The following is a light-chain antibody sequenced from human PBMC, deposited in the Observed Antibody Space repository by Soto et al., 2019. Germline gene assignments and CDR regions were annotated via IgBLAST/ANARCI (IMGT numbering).Light chain of an antibody. J-gene: IGKJ1*01. CDR2: GAS. CDR1: QSVSSSY. CDR3: QQYDGSPLT. Sequence: EIVLTQSPGTLSLSPGERATLSCRASQSVSSSYLAWYQQKPGQAPRLLIYGASSRATGIQNRFSGSGSGTDFTLTISRLEPEDFALYFCQQYDGSPLTFGQGTKVDIK. V-gene: IGKV3-20*01.